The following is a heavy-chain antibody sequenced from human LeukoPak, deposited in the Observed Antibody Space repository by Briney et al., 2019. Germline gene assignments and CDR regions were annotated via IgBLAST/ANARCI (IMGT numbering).Heavy chain of an antibody. J-gene: IGHJ3*02. D-gene: IGHD3-10*01. Sequence: SETLSLTCTVSGGSISSGSYYWSWIRQPAGKGLEWVGRIYTSGITNYNPSLKSRVTISVDTSKNQFSLKLSSVTAADTAVYYCARAYGPGSLDAFDIWGQGTMVTVSS. CDR1: GGSISSGSYY. V-gene: IGHV4-61*02. CDR2: IYTSGIT. CDR3: ARAYGPGSLDAFDI.